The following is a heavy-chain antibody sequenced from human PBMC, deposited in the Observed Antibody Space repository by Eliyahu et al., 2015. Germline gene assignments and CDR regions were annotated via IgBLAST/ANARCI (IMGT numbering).Heavy chain of an antibody. V-gene: IGHV5-10-1*03. D-gene: IGHD1-7*01. CDR2: IDPSDSYT. J-gene: IGHJ4*02. Sequence: VQLVQSGAEVKKPGDXLRXXCXGSXXXFXSYWISWVRQMPGKGLEWMGRIDPSDSYTNYSPSFQGHVTISADKSISTAYLQWSSLKASDTAMYYCATTLNWNYASRYWGQGTLVTVSS. CDR1: XXXFXSYW. CDR3: ATTLNWNYASRY.